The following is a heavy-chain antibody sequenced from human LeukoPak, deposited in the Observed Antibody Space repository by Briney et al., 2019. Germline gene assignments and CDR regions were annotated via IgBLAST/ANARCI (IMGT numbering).Heavy chain of an antibody. CDR2: TYYRSKWYN. Sequence: SQTLSLTCAISGDSVSINSAAWNWIRQSPSRGLEWLGRTYYRSKWYNDYAVSVKSLITINPDTSKNHFSLQLNSVTPEDTAVYYCAREDSRVNPGAFDLWGQGPMVTVSS. V-gene: IGHV6-1*01. CDR3: AREDSRVNPGAFDL. D-gene: IGHD6-13*01. J-gene: IGHJ3*01. CDR1: GDSVSINSAA.